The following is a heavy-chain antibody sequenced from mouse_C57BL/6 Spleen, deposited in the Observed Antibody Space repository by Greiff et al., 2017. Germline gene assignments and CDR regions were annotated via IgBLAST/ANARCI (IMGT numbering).Heavy chain of an antibody. CDR1: GYTFTSYT. J-gene: IGHJ2*01. Sequence: VQLQQSGAELARPGASVKMSCKASGYTFTSYTMHWVKQRPGQGLEWIGNINPSSGYTKYNQKFKDKATLTADKSSSTAYMQLSSLTSEDSAVYYCARSLTGTGFDYWGQGTTLTVSS. D-gene: IGHD4-1*01. CDR3: ARSLTGTGFDY. CDR2: INPSSGYT. V-gene: IGHV1-4*01.